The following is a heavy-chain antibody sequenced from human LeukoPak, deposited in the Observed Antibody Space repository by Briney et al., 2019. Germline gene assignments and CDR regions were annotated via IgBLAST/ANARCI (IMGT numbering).Heavy chain of an antibody. CDR3: TTGRDFDY. J-gene: IGHJ4*02. V-gene: IGHV3-15*01. CDR1: GFDFGTYA. CDR2: IKSKTDGGTT. Sequence: GGSLRLSCVASGFDFGTYAMSWVRQAPGKGLEWVGRIKSKTDGGTTDYAAPVKGRFTISRDDSKNTLYLQMNSLKTGDTAVYYCTTGRDFDYWGQGTLVTVSS.